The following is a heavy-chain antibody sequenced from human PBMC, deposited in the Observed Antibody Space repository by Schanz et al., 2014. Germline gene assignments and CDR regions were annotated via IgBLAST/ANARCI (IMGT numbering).Heavy chain of an antibody. CDR3: ARGTGTFDS. Sequence: VQLVESGGGVVQRGGSLRLSCAASGFIFSNYGMHWVRQAPGKGLEWVSYISSSSSSIYYADFVKGRFTISRDNSENTLYLQMNNLRAEDTAVYYCARGTGTFDSWGQGTLVTVSS. D-gene: IGHD3-9*01. CDR2: ISSSSSSI. CDR1: GFIFSNYG. V-gene: IGHV3-48*01. J-gene: IGHJ4*02.